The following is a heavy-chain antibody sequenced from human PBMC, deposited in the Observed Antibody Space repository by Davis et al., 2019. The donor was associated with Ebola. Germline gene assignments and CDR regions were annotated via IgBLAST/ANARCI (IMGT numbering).Heavy chain of an antibody. D-gene: IGHD2-2*01. J-gene: IGHJ5*02. CDR3: ASQQGSCGSTSCYGWFDP. V-gene: IGHV3-23*01. CDR2: ISGSGGST. Sequence: PGGSLRLSCAASGFTFSSYAMSWVRQAPGKGLEWVSGISGSGGSTYYADSVKGRFTVSRDNSKNTLYLQMNSLRAEDTAVYYCASQQGSCGSTSCYGWFDPWGQGTLVTVSS. CDR1: GFTFSSYA.